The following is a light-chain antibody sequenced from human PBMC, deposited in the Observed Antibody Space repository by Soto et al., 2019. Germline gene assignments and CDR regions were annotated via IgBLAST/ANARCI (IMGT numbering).Light chain of an antibody. V-gene: IGKV1-33*01. CDR3: QQYDNLPFT. CDR1: QDISNY. J-gene: IGKJ4*01. CDR2: DAS. Sequence: DIQMTQSPSSLSASVGDRLTITCQASQDISNYLNWYQQKPGKAPKLLVYDASNLETGVPSRFSGSGSGTDFTFAISSLQPEDIATYYCQQYDNLPFTFGGGTKVEIK.